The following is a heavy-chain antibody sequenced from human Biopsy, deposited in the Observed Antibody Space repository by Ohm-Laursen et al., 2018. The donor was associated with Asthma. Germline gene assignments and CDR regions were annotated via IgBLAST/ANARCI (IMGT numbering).Heavy chain of an antibody. Sequence: SLRLSCAASGFTFSHYNMNWVRQAPGKGLEWVSSITDTSRYIKYADSVKGRFTISRDNAKNSLYLQMHSLRPEDAAFYYCAKSADYYDSTDYLDFWGRGTLVTVSS. CDR3: AKSADYYDSTDYLDF. CDR2: ITDTSRYI. CDR1: GFTFSHYN. D-gene: IGHD3-22*01. J-gene: IGHJ4*01. V-gene: IGHV3-21*04.